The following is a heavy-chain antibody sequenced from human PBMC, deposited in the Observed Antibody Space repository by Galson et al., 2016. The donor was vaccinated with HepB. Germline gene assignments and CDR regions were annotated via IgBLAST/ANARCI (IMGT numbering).Heavy chain of an antibody. D-gene: IGHD3/OR15-3a*01. CDR2: IARSGGGT. J-gene: IGHJ4*02. Sequence: SVKVSCKASGFTFTNYNINWVRQAPGQGLEWVGRIARSGGGTRYVQTFQGRVTMTRDTSTSTAYMELNSQTFEDTAVYYCARGDWRIAGESYWGQGTLVTVSS. V-gene: IGHV1-46*01. CDR3: ARGDWRIAGESY. CDR1: GFTFTNYN.